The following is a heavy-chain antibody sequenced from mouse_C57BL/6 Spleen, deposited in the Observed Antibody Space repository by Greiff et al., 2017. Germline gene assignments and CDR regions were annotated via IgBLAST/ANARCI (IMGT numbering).Heavy chain of an antibody. J-gene: IGHJ2*01. CDR1: GYSITSGYY. D-gene: IGHD2-1*01. V-gene: IGHV3-6*01. CDR3: ARDTDYGNYAIDY. CDR2: ISYDGSN. Sequence: DVQLQESGPGLVKPSQSLSLTCSVTGYSITSGYYWNWIRQFPGNKLEWMGYISYDGSNNYNPSLKNRISITRDTSKNQFFLKLNSVTTEDTATYYCARDTDYGNYAIDYWGQGTTLTVSS.